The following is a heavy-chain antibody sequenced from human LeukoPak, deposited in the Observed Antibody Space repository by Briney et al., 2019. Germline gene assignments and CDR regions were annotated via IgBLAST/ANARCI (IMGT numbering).Heavy chain of an antibody. D-gene: IGHD3-10*01. CDR1: GFTFDDYA. V-gene: IGHV3-20*04. J-gene: IGHJ3*02. CDR3: ASGWFGELSGAFDI. Sequence: GGSLRLSCAASGFTFDDYAMSWVRQAPGKGLEWVSGINWNVGSTDYADSVKGRFTISRDNSKNTLYLQMGSLRAEDMAVYYCASGWFGELSGAFDIWGQGTMVTVSS. CDR2: INWNVGST.